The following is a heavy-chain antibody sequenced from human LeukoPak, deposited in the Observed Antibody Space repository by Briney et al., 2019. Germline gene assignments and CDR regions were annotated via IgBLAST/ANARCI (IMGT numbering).Heavy chain of an antibody. V-gene: IGHV4-59*08. D-gene: IGHD5-24*01. CDR2: IYYSGST. Sequence: SETLSLTCTVSGGSISSYYWSWIRQPPGKGLEWIGYIYYSGSTNYNPSLKSRVTISVDTSKNQFSLKLSSVTAADTAVYYCARRDHAYYGMDVWGQGTTVTVSS. CDR3: ARRDHAYYGMDV. J-gene: IGHJ6*02. CDR1: GGSISSYY.